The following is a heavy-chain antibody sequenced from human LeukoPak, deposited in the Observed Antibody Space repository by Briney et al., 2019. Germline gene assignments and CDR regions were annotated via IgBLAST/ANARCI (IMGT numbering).Heavy chain of an antibody. CDR3: ASQWGSWTSAFDI. V-gene: IGHV3-21*01. Sequence: GGSLRLSCAASGFTFSSYSMNWVRQAPGKGLEWVSSISSSSSYIYYADSVKGRFTISRDNAKNSLYLQMNSLRAEDTAVYYCASQWGSWTSAFDIWGQGTMVTVSS. J-gene: IGHJ3*02. CDR2: ISSSSSYI. CDR1: GFTFSSYS. D-gene: IGHD3/OR15-3a*01.